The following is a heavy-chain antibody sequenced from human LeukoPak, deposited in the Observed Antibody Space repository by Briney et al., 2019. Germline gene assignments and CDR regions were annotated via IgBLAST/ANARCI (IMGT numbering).Heavy chain of an antibody. J-gene: IGHJ3*02. CDR2: IIPIFGTA. CDR3: ARSHSGRDAFDI. CDR1: GGTFTIYA. Sequence: ASVTVSCTASGGTFTIYAISWVRQAPGQGLEWMGGIIPIFGTANYAQKFQGRVTITTDESTSTAYMELSSLRSEDTAVYYCARSHSGRDAFDIWGQGTMVTVSS. D-gene: IGHD1-1*01. V-gene: IGHV1-69*05.